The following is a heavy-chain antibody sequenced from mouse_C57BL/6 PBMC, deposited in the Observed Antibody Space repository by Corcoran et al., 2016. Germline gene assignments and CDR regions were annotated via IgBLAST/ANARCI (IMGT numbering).Heavy chain of an antibody. D-gene: IGHD3-3*01. V-gene: IGHV1-18*01. Sequence: EVQLQQSGPELVKPGASVKIPCKASGYTFTDYNMDWVKQSHGNSLEWIGDINPNNGGTIYNQKFKGKATLTVDKSSSTAYMELRSLTSEDTAVYYCASQGWASYAMDYWGQGTSVTVSS. J-gene: IGHJ4*01. CDR2: INPNNGGT. CDR1: GYTFTDYN. CDR3: ASQGWASYAMDY.